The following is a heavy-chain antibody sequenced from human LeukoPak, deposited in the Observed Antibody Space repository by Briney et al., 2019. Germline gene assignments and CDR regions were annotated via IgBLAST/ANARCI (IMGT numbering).Heavy chain of an antibody. CDR1: GFTFSSYS. V-gene: IGHV3-21*01. J-gene: IGHJ4*02. Sequence: GGSLRLSCAASGFTFSSYSMNWVRQAPGKGLEWVSSVSSSSSYIYYADSVKGRFTISRDNAKNSLYLQMNSLRAEDTAVYYCARGSPAANIDYWGQGTLVTVSS. D-gene: IGHD2-2*01. CDR3: ARGSPAANIDY. CDR2: VSSSSSYI.